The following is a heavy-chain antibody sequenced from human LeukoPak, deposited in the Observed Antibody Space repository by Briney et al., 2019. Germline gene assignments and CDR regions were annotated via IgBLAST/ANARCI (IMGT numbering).Heavy chain of an antibody. CDR2: ISSSSSYI. J-gene: IGHJ4*02. CDR3: AREAYCSGGSCYSAFDY. Sequence: PGGSLRLSCAVSGFTFSSYSMNWVRQAPGKGLEWVSSISSSSSYIYYADSVKGRFTISRDNAKNSLYLQMNSLRAEDTAVYYCAREAYCSGGSCYSAFDYWGQGTLVTVSS. V-gene: IGHV3-21*01. D-gene: IGHD2-15*01. CDR1: GFTFSSYS.